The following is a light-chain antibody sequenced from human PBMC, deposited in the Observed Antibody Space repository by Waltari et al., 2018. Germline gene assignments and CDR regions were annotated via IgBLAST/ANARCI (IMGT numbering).Light chain of an antibody. J-gene: IGLJ2*01. Sequence: QSALTQPAPVSGSPGQSITIPCTGSSSDGGSYNHVYWYQQRPNKAPEVIIYEVSKRPSGLSNRFSGSKSGNTASLTIAGLQAEDEADYYCCSYAGSSSFVIFGGGTKLTVL. CDR3: CSYAGSSSFVI. CDR1: SSDGGSYNH. V-gene: IGLV2-23*02. CDR2: EVS.